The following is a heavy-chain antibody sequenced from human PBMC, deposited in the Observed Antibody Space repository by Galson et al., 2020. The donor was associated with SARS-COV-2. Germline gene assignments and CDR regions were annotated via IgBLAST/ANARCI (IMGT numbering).Heavy chain of an antibody. V-gene: IGHV4-38-2*01. CDR1: GYSISSGYY. D-gene: IGHD4-17*01. Sequence: SETLSLTCAVSGYSISSGYYWGWIRQPPGKGLEWIGSIYHSGSTYYNPSLKSRVTISVDTSKNQFSLKLSSVTAADTAVYYCARRTVTKGIDYWGQGTLVTVSS. CDR2: IYHSGST. J-gene: IGHJ4*02. CDR3: ARRTVTKGIDY.